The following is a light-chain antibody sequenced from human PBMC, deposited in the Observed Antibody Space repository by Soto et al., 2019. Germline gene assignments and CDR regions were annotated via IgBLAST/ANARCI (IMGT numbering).Light chain of an antibody. CDR1: QSISSW. Sequence: DIQMTQSPSTLSASVGDRVTITCRTSQSISSWLAWYQQKPGKAPKLLIYKASSLESGVPSRFSGSGSGTEFTLTISSLQPDDFATYYCQQYNSYPYTFGQGTKLEIK. J-gene: IGKJ2*01. CDR3: QQYNSYPYT. V-gene: IGKV1-5*03. CDR2: KAS.